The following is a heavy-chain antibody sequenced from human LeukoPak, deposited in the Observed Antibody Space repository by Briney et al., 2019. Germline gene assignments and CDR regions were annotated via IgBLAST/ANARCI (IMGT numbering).Heavy chain of an antibody. CDR2: ISYDGSNK. CDR3: AKGVTYYYGSGSDY. Sequence: GGFLRLSCAASGFTFSSYGMHWVRQAPGKGLEWVAVISYDGSNKYYADSVKGRFTISRDNSKNTLYLQMNSLRAEDTAVYYCAKGVTYYYGSGSDYWGQGTLVTVSS. J-gene: IGHJ4*02. CDR1: GFTFSSYG. D-gene: IGHD3-10*01. V-gene: IGHV3-30*18.